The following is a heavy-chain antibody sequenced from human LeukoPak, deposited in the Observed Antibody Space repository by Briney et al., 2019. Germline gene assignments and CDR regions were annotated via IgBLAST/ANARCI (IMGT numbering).Heavy chain of an antibody. J-gene: IGHJ6*04. CDR3: LRGERITAERPAVDV. CDR2: INPTTGEI. Sequence: GASVKVSCKASGYTFTDYYIHWLRQAPGRGLGWVSWINPTTGEIKSSQNLQGRATMSCDTSLGSAFMQLRGLTSDDAAVYYCLRGERITAERPAVDVWGKGPTVIVSS. CDR1: GYTFTDYY. V-gene: IGHV1-2*02. D-gene: IGHD6-6*01.